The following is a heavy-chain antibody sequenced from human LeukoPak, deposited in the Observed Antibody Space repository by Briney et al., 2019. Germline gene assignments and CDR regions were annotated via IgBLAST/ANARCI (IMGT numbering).Heavy chain of an antibody. CDR2: IRYDGSNK. J-gene: IGHJ4*02. CDR1: GFTFSSYA. D-gene: IGHD6-19*01. V-gene: IGHV3-30*02. CDR3: AKDTTEYSSGWYVSFDY. Sequence: PGGSLRLSCAASGFTFSSYAMHWVRQTPGKGLEWVAFIRYDGSNKYYADSVKGRFTISRDNSKNTLYLQMNSLRAEDTAVYYCAKDTTEYSSGWYVSFDYWGQGTLVTVSS.